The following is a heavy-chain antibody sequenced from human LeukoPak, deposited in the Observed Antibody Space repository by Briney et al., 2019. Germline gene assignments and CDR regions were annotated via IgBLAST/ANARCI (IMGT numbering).Heavy chain of an antibody. CDR1: GGSISSSSYY. CDR2: IYYSGST. CDR3: AREQYYYGSSGYSDAFDI. V-gene: IGHV4-39*07. J-gene: IGHJ3*02. Sequence: SETLSLTCTVSGGSISSSSYYWGWTRQPPGKGLEWIGGIYYSGSTYYNPSLKSRVTISVDTSKNQFSLKLSSVTAADTAVYYCAREQYYYGSSGYSDAFDIWGQGTMVTVSS. D-gene: IGHD3-22*01.